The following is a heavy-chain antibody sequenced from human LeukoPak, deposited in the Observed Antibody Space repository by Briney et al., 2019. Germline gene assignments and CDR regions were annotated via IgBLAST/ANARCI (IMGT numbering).Heavy chain of an antibody. Sequence: GSLRLSCAASGFTFSSYTMHWVRQAPGKGLEYVSAISNNAVSTYYANSVRGRFTISRDNSKNTLYLQMGSLRAEDVAMYYCARSAAPYVDSFYFDYWGQGTLVTVSS. J-gene: IGHJ4*02. CDR2: ISNNAVST. CDR1: GFTFSSYT. CDR3: ARSAAPYVDSFYFDY. V-gene: IGHV3-64*01. D-gene: IGHD3-22*01.